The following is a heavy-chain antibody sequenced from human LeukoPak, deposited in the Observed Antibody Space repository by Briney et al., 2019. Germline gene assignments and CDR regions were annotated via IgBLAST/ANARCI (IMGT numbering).Heavy chain of an antibody. CDR2: IYSSGST. J-gene: IGHJ5*02. V-gene: IGHV4-61*02. CDR1: GGSISSGSYY. D-gene: IGHD4-23*01. Sequence: SQTLSLTCTVSGGSISSGSYYWSWIRQPAGTGLEWIGRIYSSGSTNYNPSLKSRVTMSVDTSKNQFSLKLSSVAAADTAVYYCARVGLGGISFFDPWGQGTLVTVSS. CDR3: ARVGLGGISFFDP.